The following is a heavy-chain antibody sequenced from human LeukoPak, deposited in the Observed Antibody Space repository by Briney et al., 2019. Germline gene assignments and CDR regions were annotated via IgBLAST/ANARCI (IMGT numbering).Heavy chain of an antibody. J-gene: IGHJ4*02. V-gene: IGHV3-48*03. Sequence: PGGSLRLSCAASGFTSSSYEMNWVRQAPGKGLEWVSYISSSGSTIYYADSVKGRFTISRDNAKNSLYLQMNSLRAEDTAVYYCARVGFSSGYYYSFLYYFDYWGQHTVVTVSS. CDR2: ISSSGSTI. D-gene: IGHD3-22*01. CDR1: GFTSSSYE. CDR3: ARVGFSSGYYYSFLYYFDY.